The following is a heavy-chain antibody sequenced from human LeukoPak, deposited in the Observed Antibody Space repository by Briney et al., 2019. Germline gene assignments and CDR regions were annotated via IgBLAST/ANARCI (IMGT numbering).Heavy chain of an antibody. J-gene: IGHJ4*02. CDR3: ARVRYYDSSGYYTANYFDY. Sequence: SETLSLTCTVSGGSISSYYWSWIPQPAGKGLEWIGYIYYSGSTNYNPSLKSRVTISVDTSKNQFSLKLSSVTAADTAVYYCARVRYYDSSGYYTANYFDYWGQGTLVTVSS. D-gene: IGHD3-22*01. CDR1: GGSISSYY. CDR2: IYYSGST. V-gene: IGHV4-59*01.